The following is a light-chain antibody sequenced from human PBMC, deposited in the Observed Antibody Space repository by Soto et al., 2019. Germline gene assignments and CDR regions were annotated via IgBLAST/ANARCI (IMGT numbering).Light chain of an antibody. V-gene: IGKV3-20*01. J-gene: IGKJ5*01. Sequence: EIVLTQSSDTLSLSPGERATLSCRASQSIRSERLAWYQQKPGQAPRLVIFDASNRASGMPERFSGSGSGTDFTLTIARLEPEDFAVYYCQEYDGAPITFGLGTRLEIK. CDR1: QSIRSER. CDR3: QEYDGAPIT. CDR2: DAS.